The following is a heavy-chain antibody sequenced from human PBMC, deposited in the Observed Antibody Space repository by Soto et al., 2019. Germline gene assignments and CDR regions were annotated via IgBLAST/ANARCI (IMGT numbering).Heavy chain of an antibody. J-gene: IGHJ6*03. CDR3: AKGDRVLTGYYNRYYYYYMDV. CDR1: GFTFSSYA. Sequence: GGSLRLSCAASGFTFSSYAMSWVRQAPGKGLEWVSAISGSGGSTYYADSVKGRFTISRDNSKNTLYLQMNSLRAEDTAVYYCAKGDRVLTGYYNRYYYYYMDVWGKGTTVTVSS. CDR2: ISGSGGST. V-gene: IGHV3-23*01. D-gene: IGHD3-9*01.